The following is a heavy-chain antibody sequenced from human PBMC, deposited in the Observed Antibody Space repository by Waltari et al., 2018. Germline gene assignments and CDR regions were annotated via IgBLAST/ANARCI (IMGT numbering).Heavy chain of an antibody. J-gene: IGHJ1*01. CDR1: GYTFTSYD. Sequence: VQLVQSGAEVKKPGASVKVSCKASGYTFTSYDNNWVRQATGQGLEWMGWMNPNSGNTGYAQKFQGRVTMTRNTSISTAYMELTSLRSDDTAVYYCAGRPPGGDSSSFQHWGQGTLVTVSS. D-gene: IGHD6-19*01. CDR2: MNPNSGNT. CDR3: AGRPPGGDSSSFQH. V-gene: IGHV1-8*02.